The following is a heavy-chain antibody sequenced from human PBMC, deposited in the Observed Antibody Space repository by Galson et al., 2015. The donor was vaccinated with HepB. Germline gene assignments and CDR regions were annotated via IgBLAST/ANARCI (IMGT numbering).Heavy chain of an antibody. D-gene: IGHD3-10*01. Sequence: SVKVSCKASGYSFPAYFIHWVRQAPGQGLEWMGRINPFSGDADYAQNFQGKGHHDQGHVHQHSLRELRRLRYEDSVVYFCARDPGSGDLDHWGQGSLVIVSS. CDR3: ARDPGSGDLDH. CDR1: GYSFPAYF. CDR2: INPFSGDA. V-gene: IGHV1-2*05. J-gene: IGHJ4*02.